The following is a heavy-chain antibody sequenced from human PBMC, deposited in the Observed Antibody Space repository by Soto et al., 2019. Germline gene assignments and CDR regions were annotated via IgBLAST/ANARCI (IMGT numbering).Heavy chain of an antibody. CDR2: INHSGST. Sequence: QVQLQQWGAGLLKPSETLSLTCAVYGGSFSGYYWSWIRQPPGKGLEWIGEINHSGSTNYNPSLKGRVTRSVDTSKSQFALKLSSVTAADAAVYYCARLPGYSSGWYGYYYYYIDVWGKGTTVTVSS. J-gene: IGHJ6*03. D-gene: IGHD6-19*01. V-gene: IGHV4-34*01. CDR1: GGSFSGYY. CDR3: ARLPGYSSGWYGYYYYYIDV.